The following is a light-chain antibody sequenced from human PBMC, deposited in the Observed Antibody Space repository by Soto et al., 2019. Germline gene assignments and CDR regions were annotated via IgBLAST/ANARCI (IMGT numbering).Light chain of an antibody. V-gene: IGKV3-11*01. CDR3: PQHNYWPLT. CDR2: DAS. CDR1: QSVSSY. J-gene: IGKJ4*01. Sequence: EIVLTQSPATMSLSPGERATLSCRASQSVSSYLAWYQQKPGQAPRLLIYDASNRATGIPARFSGSGAGTAFNTTRSSPAPDDSADSSRPQHNYWPLTFGVGTMVEIK.